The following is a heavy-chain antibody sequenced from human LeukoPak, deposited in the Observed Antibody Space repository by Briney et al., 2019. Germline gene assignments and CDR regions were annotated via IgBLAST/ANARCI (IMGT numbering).Heavy chain of an antibody. V-gene: IGHV3-43*02. CDR1: GFTFHASS. CDR3: AKADYSNKGDAFHV. J-gene: IGHJ3*01. D-gene: IGHD4-11*01. Sequence: GGSLRLSCAASGFTFHASSMRWVRQARAKGWEWVSLISGDGGTTYYADSVKGRFHISRDNRKSSLYLQMNSLTTEDSALYYCAKADYSNKGDAFHVWGQGTMVTVSS. CDR2: ISGDGGTT.